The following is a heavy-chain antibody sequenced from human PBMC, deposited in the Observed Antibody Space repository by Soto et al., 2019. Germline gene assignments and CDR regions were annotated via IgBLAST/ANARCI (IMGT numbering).Heavy chain of an antibody. Sequence: QLQLQESGPGLVKPSETLSLTCTVSGGSISSSSYYWGWIRQPPGKGLEWIGSIYYSGSTYYNPSLKSRVTISVDTSKKQFSLKLSSVTAADTAVYYCARIRDIVVVPAAHAFDIWGQGTMVTVSS. V-gene: IGHV4-39*01. CDR2: IYYSGST. CDR3: ARIRDIVVVPAAHAFDI. D-gene: IGHD2-2*01. CDR1: GGSISSSSYY. J-gene: IGHJ3*02.